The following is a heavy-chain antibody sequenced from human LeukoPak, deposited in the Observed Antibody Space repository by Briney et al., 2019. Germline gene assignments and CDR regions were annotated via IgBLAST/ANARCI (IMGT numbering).Heavy chain of an antibody. CDR3: GKSEAYSFAYGIDF. D-gene: IGHD5-18*01. CDR1: GFTFSSYG. CDR2: IWYDGSNK. Sequence: GGSLSLSCAASGFTFSSYGMHWVRQAPGKGLEWVAVIWYDGSNKYYADSVKGRFTISRDNSKNTLYLQMNSLRAEDTAVYYCGKSEAYSFAYGIDFWGEGTLVTVSS. V-gene: IGHV3-33*06. J-gene: IGHJ4*02.